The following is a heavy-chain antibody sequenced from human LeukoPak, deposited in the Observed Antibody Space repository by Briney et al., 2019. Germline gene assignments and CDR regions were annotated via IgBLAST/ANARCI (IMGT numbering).Heavy chain of an antibody. CDR1: GGTFSSYA. V-gene: IGHV1-69*05. Sequence: ASVKVSCKASGGTFSSYAICWVRQAPGQGLEWMGGIIPIFGTANYAQKFQGRVTITTDESTSTAYMELSSLRSEDTAVYYCARDSSGYYYAFDYWGQGTLVTVSS. D-gene: IGHD3-22*01. J-gene: IGHJ4*02. CDR3: ARDSSGYYYAFDY. CDR2: IIPIFGTA.